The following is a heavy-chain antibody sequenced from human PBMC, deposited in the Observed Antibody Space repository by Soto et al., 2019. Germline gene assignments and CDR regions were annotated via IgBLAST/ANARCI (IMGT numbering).Heavy chain of an antibody. J-gene: IGHJ6*02. CDR2: INPDNGNT. D-gene: IGHD3-3*01. CDR3: ARAPPYDFWSGYIGYYHGMDV. Sequence: ASVKGSCKASGYTFTRSGISWVRQAPGQGLEWLGWINPDNGNTNYAQHLQGRVTMTTDTSTSTAYMELRSLRSDDTAVYYCARAPPYDFWSGYIGYYHGMDVWGQGTTVTVSS. V-gene: IGHV1-18*01. CDR1: GYTFTRSG.